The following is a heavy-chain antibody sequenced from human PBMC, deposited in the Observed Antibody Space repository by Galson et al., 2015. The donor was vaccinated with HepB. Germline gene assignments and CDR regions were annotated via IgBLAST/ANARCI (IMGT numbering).Heavy chain of an antibody. V-gene: IGHV3-7*01. CDR1: GFTFSSYW. D-gene: IGHD3-3*01. J-gene: IGHJ6*02. Sequence: SLRLSCAASGFTFSSYWMSWVRQAPGKGLEWVANIKQDGSEKYYVDSVKGRFTISRDNAKNSLYLQMNSLRAEDTAVYYCARDTLTLGTPTYDFWSGYYTGRVSYYYYGMDVWGQGTTVTVSS. CDR3: ARDTLTLGTPTYDFWSGYYTGRVSYYYYGMDV. CDR2: IKQDGSEK.